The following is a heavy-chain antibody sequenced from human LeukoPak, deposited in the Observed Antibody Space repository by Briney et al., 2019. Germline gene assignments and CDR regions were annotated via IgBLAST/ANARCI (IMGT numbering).Heavy chain of an antibody. CDR2: ISGSGGT. D-gene: IGHD4-17*01. Sequence: GGSLRLSCAASGFTSNNYGMSWVRQAPRKGLEWVSAISGSGGTYYADPVKSRFTLSRDKSKNTLYLHMNSLRAEDTAVYYCVKDRGWTVTTFEYWGQGTPVTVSS. CDR1: GFTSNNYG. J-gene: IGHJ4*02. CDR3: VKDRGWTVTTFEY. V-gene: IGHV3-23*01.